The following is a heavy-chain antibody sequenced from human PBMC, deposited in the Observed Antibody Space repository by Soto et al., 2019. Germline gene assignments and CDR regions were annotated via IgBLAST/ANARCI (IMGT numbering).Heavy chain of an antibody. V-gene: IGHV3-30-3*01. CDR2: ISYDGSNK. J-gene: IGHJ6*02. CDR1: GFTFSSYA. Sequence: QVQLVESGGGVVQPGRSLRLSCAASGFTFSSYAMHWVRQAPGKGLEWVAVISYDGSNKYYADSVKGRFTISRDNSKNTLYLRMNSLRAEDTAVYYCARDRADYGDYGAYYYGMDVWGQGTTVTVSS. D-gene: IGHD4-17*01. CDR3: ARDRADYGDYGAYYYGMDV.